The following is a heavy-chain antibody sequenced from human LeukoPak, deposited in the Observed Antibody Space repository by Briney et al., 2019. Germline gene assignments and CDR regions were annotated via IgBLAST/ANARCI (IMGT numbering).Heavy chain of an antibody. D-gene: IGHD3-10*01. Sequence: GGSLRLSCAASGFTFSSYGMSWVRQAPGKGLEWVSAISGSGGSTYYADSVKGRFTISRDNSKNTLYLQMNSLRADDTSLYYCAKDMAAYYYASGNIDYWGQGTLVTVSS. J-gene: IGHJ4*02. V-gene: IGHV3-23*01. CDR1: GFTFSSYG. CDR2: ISGSGGST. CDR3: AKDMAAYYYASGNIDY.